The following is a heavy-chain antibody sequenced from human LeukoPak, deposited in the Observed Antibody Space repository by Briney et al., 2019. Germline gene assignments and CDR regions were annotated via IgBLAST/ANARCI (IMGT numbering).Heavy chain of an antibody. CDR1: GGTFSSYG. J-gene: IGHJ4*02. V-gene: IGHV1-69*13. CDR2: IIPIFGTT. D-gene: IGHD3-22*01. Sequence: SVKVSCKASGGTFSSYGISWMRQAPGQGLEWMGGIIPIFGTTKYAQKFQGRVTITADESTTTAYMELTSLTSEDTAVYYCARVLGSRDSSGYRPLDYWGQGILVTVSS. CDR3: ARVLGSRDSSGYRPLDY.